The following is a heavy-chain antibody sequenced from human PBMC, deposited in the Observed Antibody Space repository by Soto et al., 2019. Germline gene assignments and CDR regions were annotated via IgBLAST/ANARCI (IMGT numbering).Heavy chain of an antibody. J-gene: IGHJ4*02. Sequence: RRLSCAASGFTFSTHAMTWVRQAPGKGLEWVSSIDGSGQTTYYADSVKGRFAISRDNSKNTLYLQVNSLRAEDTATYFCAKGNTWYNFNYWGQGTLVTVSS. V-gene: IGHV3-23*01. CDR1: GFTFSTHA. CDR2: IDGSGQTT. D-gene: IGHD6-13*01. CDR3: AKGNTWYNFNY.